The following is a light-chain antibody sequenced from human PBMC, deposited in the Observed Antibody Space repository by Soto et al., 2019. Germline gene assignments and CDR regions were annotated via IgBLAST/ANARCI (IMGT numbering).Light chain of an antibody. CDR3: QQYGSSPRT. CDR1: QSVSSGH. CDR2: GAS. J-gene: IGKJ1*01. V-gene: IGKV3-20*01. Sequence: DIVLTQSTGTLSLSPGERASLSCRASQSVSSGHLAWYQQKPGQAPRLLIYGASSGATGIPDRFSGSGSGTDFTLTISRLEPEDFAVYYCQQYGSSPRTFGQGTKVAI.